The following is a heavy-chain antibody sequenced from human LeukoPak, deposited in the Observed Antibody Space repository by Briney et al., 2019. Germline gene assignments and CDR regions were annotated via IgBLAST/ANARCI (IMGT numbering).Heavy chain of an antibody. D-gene: IGHD2-2*01. V-gene: IGHV3-23*01. CDR2: ITGNGDST. CDR3: VKGPSSNVWSYTDY. CDR1: GVTFSSYA. Sequence: GGSLRLSCAASGVTFSSYAMNWVRQAPGKGLEWVSGITGNGDSTYYADSVQGRFTISRDNSENMLYLQLNSLRAEDTAVYYCVKGPSSNVWSYTDYWGQGTLVTVSS. J-gene: IGHJ4*02.